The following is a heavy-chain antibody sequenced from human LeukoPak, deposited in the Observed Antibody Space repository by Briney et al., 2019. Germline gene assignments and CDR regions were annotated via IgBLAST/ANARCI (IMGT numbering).Heavy chain of an antibody. Sequence: ASVKVSCKASGYTFTSYYMHWVRQAPGQGLEWMGIINPSGGSTSYAQKFQGRVTMTRDTSKNQFSLKLSSVTAADTAVYYCARGSSHGSWYGYWGQGTLVTVSS. V-gene: IGHV1-46*01. D-gene: IGHD6-13*01. J-gene: IGHJ4*02. CDR2: INPSGGST. CDR1: GYTFTSYY. CDR3: ARGSSHGSWYGY.